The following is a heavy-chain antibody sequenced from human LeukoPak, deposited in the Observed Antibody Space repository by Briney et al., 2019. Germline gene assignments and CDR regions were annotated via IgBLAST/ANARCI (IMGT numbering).Heavy chain of an antibody. J-gene: IGHJ4*02. D-gene: IGHD2-8*01. CDR3: ARDPGLMGDY. CDR1: GYTFTSYD. CDR2: MNPNSGNT. Sequence: ASVKVSCKASGYTFTSYDINWVRQATGQGLEWMGWMNPNSGNTGYAQKFQGRVTITRNTSISTAYMELSRLRSDDTAVYYCARDPGLMGDYWGQGTLVTVSS. V-gene: IGHV1-8*03.